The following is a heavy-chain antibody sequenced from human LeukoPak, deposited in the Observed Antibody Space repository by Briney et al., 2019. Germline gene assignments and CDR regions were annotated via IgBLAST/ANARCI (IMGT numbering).Heavy chain of an antibody. Sequence: GASVKVSCKASGYTFTSYGISWVRQAPGQGLEWMGWISAYNGNTNYAQKLQGRVTMTRDTSISTAYMELSSLTSDDTAVYYCARNDRGSGMGYWGQGTLVTVSS. CDR1: GYTFTSYG. J-gene: IGHJ4*02. V-gene: IGHV1-18*01. CDR2: ISAYNGNT. D-gene: IGHD3-10*01. CDR3: ARNDRGSGMGY.